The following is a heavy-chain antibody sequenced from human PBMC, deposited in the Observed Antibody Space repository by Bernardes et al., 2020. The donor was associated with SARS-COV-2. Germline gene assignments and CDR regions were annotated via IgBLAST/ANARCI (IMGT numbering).Heavy chain of an antibody. Sequence: GGSLRLSCAASGFTFSSYGMHWVRQAPGKGLEWVAVIWYDGSNKYYADSVKGRFTISRDNSKNTLYLQMNSLRAEDTAVYYCARDPDDYVWGSYRYGMDVWGQGTTVTVSS. J-gene: IGHJ6*02. CDR2: IWYDGSNK. CDR3: ARDPDDYVWGSYRYGMDV. CDR1: GFTFSSYG. V-gene: IGHV3-33*01. D-gene: IGHD3-16*02.